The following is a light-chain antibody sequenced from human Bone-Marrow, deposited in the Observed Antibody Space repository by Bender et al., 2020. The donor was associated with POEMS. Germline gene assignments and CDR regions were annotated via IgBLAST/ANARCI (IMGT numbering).Light chain of an antibody. CDR1: KLGEKY. Sequence: SYELSQPPSLSVSPGQTASITCSGYKLGEKYVCWFQQKPGQSPLLLIYQDFKRPSGVPERFSGSSSGNTATLTISGTQAMDEADYYCQAWDFSTVVFGGGTKLSVL. J-gene: IGLJ2*01. CDR2: QDF. V-gene: IGLV3-1*01. CDR3: QAWDFSTVV.